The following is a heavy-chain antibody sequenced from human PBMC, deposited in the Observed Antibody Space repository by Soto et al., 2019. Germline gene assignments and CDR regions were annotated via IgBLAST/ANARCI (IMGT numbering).Heavy chain of an antibody. D-gene: IGHD3-3*02. J-gene: IGHJ6*02. CDR1: GFTFDDYA. CDR3: AKDIRINYFGGMDV. V-gene: IGHV3-9*01. Sequence: EVQLVESGGGLVQPGRSLRLSCAASGFTFDDYAMHWVRQAPGKGLEWVSGISWNSGSIGYADSVKGRFTISRDNAKNSLYLQMNSLRAEDTALYYCAKDIRINYFGGMDVWGQGTTVTVSS. CDR2: ISWNSGSI.